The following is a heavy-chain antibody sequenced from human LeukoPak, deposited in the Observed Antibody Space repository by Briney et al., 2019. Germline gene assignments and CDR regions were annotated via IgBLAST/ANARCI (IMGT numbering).Heavy chain of an antibody. CDR1: GGSFSGYY. Sequence: KPSETLSLTCAVYGGSFSGYYWSWIRQPPGKGLEGLGEINHRGSTNYNPSLKSRVTISVDTSKNQFSLKLSSVTDADTAVYYCARGRRGIGGDLIYGMDVWGKGTTVTVSS. D-gene: IGHD2-21*02. CDR2: INHRGST. CDR3: ARGRRGIGGDLIYGMDV. J-gene: IGHJ6*04. V-gene: IGHV4-34*01.